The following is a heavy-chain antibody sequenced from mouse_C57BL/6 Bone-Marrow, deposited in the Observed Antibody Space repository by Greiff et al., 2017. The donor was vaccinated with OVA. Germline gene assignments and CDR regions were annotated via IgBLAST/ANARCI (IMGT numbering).Heavy chain of an antibody. D-gene: IGHD2-2*01. J-gene: IGHJ2*01. Sequence: QVQLKESGAELVRPGASVTLSCKASGYTFTDYEMHWVKQTPVHGLEWIGAIDPETGGTAYNQKFKGKAILTADKSSSTAYMELRSLTSEDSAVYYCTRGNIYYGYDRGFDYWGQGTTLTVSS. CDR3: TRGNIYYGYDRGFDY. CDR1: GYTFTDYE. CDR2: IDPETGGT. V-gene: IGHV1-15*01.